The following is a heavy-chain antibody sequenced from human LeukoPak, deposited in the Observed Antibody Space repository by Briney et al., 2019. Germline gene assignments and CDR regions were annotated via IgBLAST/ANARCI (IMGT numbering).Heavy chain of an antibody. D-gene: IGHD3-3*01. Sequence: ASVKVSCKASGYTFTSYGISWVRQAPGQGLEWMGWISAYNGNTNYAQKLQGRVTMTTDTSTSTAYMELRSLRSDDTAVYYCARHQSITIFGVVISLYYYGMDVWGQGTTVTVSS. J-gene: IGHJ6*02. CDR1: GYTFTSYG. V-gene: IGHV1-18*01. CDR2: ISAYNGNT. CDR3: ARHQSITIFGVVISLYYYGMDV.